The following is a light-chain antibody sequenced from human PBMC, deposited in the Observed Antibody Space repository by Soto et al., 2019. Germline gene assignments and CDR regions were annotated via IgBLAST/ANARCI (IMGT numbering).Light chain of an antibody. Sequence: IQLTQSPASLSASLGDSVTITCRASQDIARYLAWYQQKPGKAPNLLIYLASPLQGGVPSRFSGSGSGTDFTITSIRLQPLEIASYHGQYLYTFPRTFGGGTKVEIK. V-gene: IGKV1-9*01. J-gene: IGKJ4*01. CDR1: QDIARY. CDR2: LAS. CDR3: QYLYTFPRT.